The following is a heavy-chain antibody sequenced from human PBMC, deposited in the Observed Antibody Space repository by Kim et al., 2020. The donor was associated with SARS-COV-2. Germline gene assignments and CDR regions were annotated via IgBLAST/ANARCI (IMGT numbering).Heavy chain of an antibody. Sequence: ASVKVSCKASGYTFTNYPIQWVRQAPRQGLEWMGLINPGTGFTTYPQRFQGIVSLTSDTSTSTIYMELSILRSDDTAVYYCARDPGRRISAADDFWGQGALVTVSS. V-gene: IGHV1-46*01. CDR3: ARDPGRRISAADDF. J-gene: IGHJ4*02. CDR2: INPGTGFT. D-gene: IGHD2-15*01. CDR1: GYTFTNYP.